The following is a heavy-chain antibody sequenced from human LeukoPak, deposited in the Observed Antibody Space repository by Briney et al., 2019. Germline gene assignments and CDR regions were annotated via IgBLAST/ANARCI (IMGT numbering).Heavy chain of an antibody. D-gene: IGHD1-26*01. CDR2: IIPISGTT. CDR3: ARKLRLGGNWFDP. Sequence: GASVKVSCKTSGGTFTSYAITWVRQAPGQGLEWVGKIIPISGTTNYAQKFQGRVTFTADESTGTAYMELSSLRSEDTALYYCARKLRLGGNWFDPWGQGTLVTVSS. V-gene: IGHV1-69*13. CDR1: GGTFTSYA. J-gene: IGHJ5*02.